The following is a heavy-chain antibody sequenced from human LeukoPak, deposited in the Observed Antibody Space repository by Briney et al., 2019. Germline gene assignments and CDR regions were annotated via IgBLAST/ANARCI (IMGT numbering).Heavy chain of an antibody. D-gene: IGHD4-17*01. CDR1: GFTFSSYS. J-gene: IGHJ4*02. CDR3: AKGGYSDYEVFDY. Sequence: SGGSLRLSCAASGFTFSSYSMNWVRQAPGKGLEWVSAISGSGGSTYYADSAKGRFTISRDNSKNTLFLHMNSLRAGDTAVYYCAKGGYSDYEVFDYWGQGTLVTVSS. V-gene: IGHV3-23*01. CDR2: ISGSGGST.